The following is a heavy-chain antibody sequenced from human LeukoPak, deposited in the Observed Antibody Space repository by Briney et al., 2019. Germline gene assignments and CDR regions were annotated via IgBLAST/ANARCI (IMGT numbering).Heavy chain of an antibody. CDR3: AGDFGT. V-gene: IGHV4-61*09. CDR2: IYTSGST. Sequence: PSQTLSLTCSVSGGSISNGDYYWGWIRQPAGKGLEWIGQIYTSGSTNYNPSLKSRVTISVDTSKNQFSRMLSSVTAADTAVYYCAGDFGTWGQGTLVTVSS. D-gene: IGHD3-10*01. CDR1: GGSISNGDYY. J-gene: IGHJ4*02.